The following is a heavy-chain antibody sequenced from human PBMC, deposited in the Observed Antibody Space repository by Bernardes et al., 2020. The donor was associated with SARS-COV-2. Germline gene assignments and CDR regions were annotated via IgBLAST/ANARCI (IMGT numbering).Heavy chain of an antibody. V-gene: IGHV1-18*01. J-gene: IGHJ6*02. CDR1: GYTFTSYG. D-gene: IGHD3-3*01. CDR2: ISAYNGNT. CDR3: ARDNRTSPTYYDFWSGYFDSYGMDV. Sequence: ASVKVSCKASGYTFTSYGISWVRQAPGQGLEWMGWISAYNGNTNYAQKLQGRVTMTTDTSTSTAYMELRSLRSDDTAVYYCARDNRTSPTYYDFWSGYFDSYGMDVWGQGTTVTVSS.